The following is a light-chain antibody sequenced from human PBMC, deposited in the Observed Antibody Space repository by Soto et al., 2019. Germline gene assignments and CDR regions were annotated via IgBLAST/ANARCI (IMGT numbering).Light chain of an antibody. Sequence: DIQITHTQSSLSASVGNTVTMTCRARHIIGLSVNWYQQKPGKAPKLLIYVAFTLESGVPSRFSGSGSGTDFTLTIRSLQHEDFATYYCQQSVRTPITFGQGTRLEI. J-gene: IGKJ5*01. CDR3: QQSVRTPIT. CDR1: HIIGLS. CDR2: VAF. V-gene: IGKV1-39*01.